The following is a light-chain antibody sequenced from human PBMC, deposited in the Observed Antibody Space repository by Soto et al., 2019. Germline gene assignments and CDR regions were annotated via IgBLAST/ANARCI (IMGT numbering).Light chain of an antibody. CDR3: CSYAGTYTLWV. J-gene: IGLJ3*02. Sequence: QSALTQPRSVSGSPGQSVTTSCTGTSSDVGGYNYVSWYQQYPGKAPKLIIYDVSKRPSGVPDRFSGSKSGNTASLTISGLQAEDEADYYCCSYAGTYTLWVFGGGTKVTVL. CDR2: DVS. V-gene: IGLV2-11*01. CDR1: SSDVGGYNY.